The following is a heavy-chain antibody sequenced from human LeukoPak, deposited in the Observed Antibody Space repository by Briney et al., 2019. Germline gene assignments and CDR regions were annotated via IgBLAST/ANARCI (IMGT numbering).Heavy chain of an antibody. D-gene: IGHD1-1*01. Sequence: ASVKVSCKASGGTFSSYAISWVRQAPGQGLEWMGGIIPIFGTANYAQKFQGRVTITADESTSTAYMELSSLRSEDTAVYYCAGEIRYRVEIGFDPWGQGTLVTVSS. V-gene: IGHV1-69*13. CDR3: AGEIRYRVEIGFDP. CDR2: IIPIFGTA. CDR1: GGTFSSYA. J-gene: IGHJ5*02.